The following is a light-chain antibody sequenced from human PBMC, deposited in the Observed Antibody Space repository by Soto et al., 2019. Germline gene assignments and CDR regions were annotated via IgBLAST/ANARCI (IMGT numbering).Light chain of an antibody. J-gene: IGKJ1*01. Sequence: EIVMTQSPATLSVSPGERATLSCRASKSVSSNLAWYQQKPGQAPRLLIYGASTGATGIPARFSGSGSGTEFTLTISSLQSEDFAVYYCQQYNNWPRTFGQGTKVEIK. V-gene: IGKV3-15*01. CDR2: GAS. CDR1: KSVSSN. CDR3: QQYNNWPRT.